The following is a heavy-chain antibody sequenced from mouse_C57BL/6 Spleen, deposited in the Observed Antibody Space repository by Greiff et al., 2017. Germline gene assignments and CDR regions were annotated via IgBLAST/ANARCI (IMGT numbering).Heavy chain of an antibody. Sequence: VKLQQSGAELVRPGASVKLSCKASGYTFTSYGISWVKQRTGQGLEWIGEIYPRSGNTYYNEKFKGKATLTADKSSSTAYMELSSLTSDDSAVYCGTRGDTTVPSDYWGQGTTLTVSS. CDR2: IYPRSGNT. V-gene: IGHV1-81*01. CDR1: GYTFTSYG. CDR3: TRGDTTVPSDY. J-gene: IGHJ2*01. D-gene: IGHD1-1*01.